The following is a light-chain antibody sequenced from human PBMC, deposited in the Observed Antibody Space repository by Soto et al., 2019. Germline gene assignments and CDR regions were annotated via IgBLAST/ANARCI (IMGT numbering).Light chain of an antibody. CDR3: QQSYSTPRT. J-gene: IGKJ1*01. CDR2: KAS. Sequence: DIQMPQSPSTLSASVGDRVTITCRASQSISSWLAWYQQKPGKAPKLLIYKASSLESGVPSRFSGSGSGTDFTLTISSLQPEDFATYYCQQSYSTPRTFGQGTKVDIK. CDR1: QSISSW. V-gene: IGKV1-5*03.